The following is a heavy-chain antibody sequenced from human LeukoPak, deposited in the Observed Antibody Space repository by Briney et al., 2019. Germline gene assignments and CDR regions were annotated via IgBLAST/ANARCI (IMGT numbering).Heavy chain of an antibody. Sequence: KASETLSLTCTVSGVSFNAYYWSWIRQSPGKGLEWIGEVSPGGYIKYNPSLKSRVTISVDTSESQLSLRLGSVTAADTAMYYCARIRCGHTGDICYNHWAQGTLVTVSS. V-gene: IGHV4-34*01. CDR3: ARIRCGHTGDICYNH. CDR1: GVSFNAYY. J-gene: IGHJ5*02. D-gene: IGHD2-8*02. CDR2: VSPGGYI.